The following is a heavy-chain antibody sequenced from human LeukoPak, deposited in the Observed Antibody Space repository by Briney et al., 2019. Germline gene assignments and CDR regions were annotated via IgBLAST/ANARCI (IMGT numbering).Heavy chain of an antibody. V-gene: IGHV1-2*02. D-gene: IGHD3-22*01. CDR2: INPNSGGT. CDR1: GYTFTGYY. CDR3: ARAYYYESSALDP. Sequence: ASVKVSCKASGYTFTGYYMHWVRQAPGQGLEWMGWINPNSGGTNYAQKFQGRVTMTRDTSISTAYMELSRLRSDDTAVYYCARAYYYESSALDPWGQGTLVTVSS. J-gene: IGHJ5*02.